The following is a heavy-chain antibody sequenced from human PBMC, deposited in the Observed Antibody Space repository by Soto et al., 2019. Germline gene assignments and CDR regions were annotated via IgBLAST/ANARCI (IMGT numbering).Heavy chain of an antibody. CDR1: GFTFSNAW. CDR3: TTSTVTTTILLSYYGMDV. Sequence: PGGSLRLSCAASGFTFSNAWMSWVRQAPGKGLEWVGRIKSKTDGGTTDYAAPVKGRFTISRDDSKNTLYLQMNSLKTEDTAVYYCTTSTVTTTILLSYYGMDVWGQGTTVTVSS. CDR2: IKSKTDGGTT. J-gene: IGHJ6*02. V-gene: IGHV3-15*01. D-gene: IGHD4-17*01.